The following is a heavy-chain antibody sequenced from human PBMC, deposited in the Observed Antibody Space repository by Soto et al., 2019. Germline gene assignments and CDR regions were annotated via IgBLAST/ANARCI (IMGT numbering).Heavy chain of an antibody. CDR3: ARGKDIILMTLDV. V-gene: IGHV4-59*01. CDR1: GGAISGYY. D-gene: IGHD2-8*01. Sequence: LSLTCTVSGGAISGYYWSLIRQPPGKGLEYIGYIYYSGSTNYNPSLKSRVTISVDTSKNQFSLKLTSVTTADTAVYYCARGKDIILMTLDVWGQGTTVTVSS. CDR2: IYYSGST. J-gene: IGHJ6*02.